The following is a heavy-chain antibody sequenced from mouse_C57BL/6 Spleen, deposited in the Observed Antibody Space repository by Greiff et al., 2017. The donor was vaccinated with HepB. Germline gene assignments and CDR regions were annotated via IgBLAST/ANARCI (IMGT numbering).Heavy chain of an antibody. CDR1: GFTFSDYG. CDR2: ISSGSSTI. D-gene: IGHD2-5*01. CDR3: AIRGSNYVFDY. Sequence: EVKLMESGGGLVKPGGSLKLSCAASGFTFSDYGMHWVRQAPEKGLEWVAYISSGSSTIYYADKVKGRFTISRDNAKNTLFLQMTSLRSEDTAMYYCAIRGSNYVFDYWGQGTTLTVSS. J-gene: IGHJ2*01. V-gene: IGHV5-17*01.